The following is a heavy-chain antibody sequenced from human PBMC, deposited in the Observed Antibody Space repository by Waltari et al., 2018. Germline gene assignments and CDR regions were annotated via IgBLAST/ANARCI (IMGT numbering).Heavy chain of an antibody. V-gene: IGHV3-7*01. J-gene: IGHJ1*01. Sequence: EVQLVESGGGLVQPGGSLTLSCAPSGFTFSMYWMTWVRQAPGKGLETVANIKQDGSDKYYVASVKGRFTVSKDNAKNSLYLQMHSLRAEDTGVYYCARDGGGGSFQLWGQGTLVTVSS. CDR2: IKQDGSDK. CDR3: ARDGGGGSFQL. D-gene: IGHD3-16*01. CDR1: GFTFSMYW.